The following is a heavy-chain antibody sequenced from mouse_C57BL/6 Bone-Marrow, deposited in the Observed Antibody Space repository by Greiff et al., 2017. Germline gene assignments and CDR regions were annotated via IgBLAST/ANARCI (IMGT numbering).Heavy chain of an antibody. Sequence: EVQLQQSGAELVRPGASVKLSCTASGFNIKDDYMHWVKQRPEQGLEWIGWIDPENGDTEYASKFQGNATITADTSSNTAYLQLSSLTSEDTAVYYCTTGYYGSSFLAYWGQGTLVTVSA. J-gene: IGHJ3*01. CDR2: IDPENGDT. CDR3: TTGYYGSSFLAY. D-gene: IGHD1-1*01. CDR1: GFNIKDDY. V-gene: IGHV14-4*01.